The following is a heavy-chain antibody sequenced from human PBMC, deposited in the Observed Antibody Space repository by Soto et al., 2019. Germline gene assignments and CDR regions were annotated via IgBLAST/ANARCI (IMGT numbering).Heavy chain of an antibody. D-gene: IGHD1-26*01. Sequence: SETLSLTCTVSGGSISSSSYYLGWIRQPPGKGLEWIGSIYYSGSTYYNPSLKSRVTISVDTSKNQFSLKLSSVTAADTAVYYCARQGYSGSYYSWPYWGQGTLVTVSS. CDR3: ARQGYSGSYYSWPY. J-gene: IGHJ4*02. V-gene: IGHV4-39*01. CDR1: GGSISSSSYY. CDR2: IYYSGST.